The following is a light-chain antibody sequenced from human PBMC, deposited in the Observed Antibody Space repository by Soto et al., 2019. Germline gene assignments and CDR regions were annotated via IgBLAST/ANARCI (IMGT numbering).Light chain of an antibody. CDR3: QQYGASPPYT. CDR1: QSVTSTY. Sequence: TQSPGTLSLSPGERATLSCRAFQSVTSTYMAWYQQKPGQAPRLLIYATSFRATGIPDRFRGSGSGTDFTLTISRLEPEDSAVYYCQQYGASPPYTFGQGTKVDI. CDR2: ATS. J-gene: IGKJ2*01. V-gene: IGKV3-20*01.